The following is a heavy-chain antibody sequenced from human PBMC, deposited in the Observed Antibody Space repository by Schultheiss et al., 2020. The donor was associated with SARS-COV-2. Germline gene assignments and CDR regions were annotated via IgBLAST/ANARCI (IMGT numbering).Heavy chain of an antibody. Sequence: GGSLRLSCAASGFTFSSYGMHWVRQAPGKGLEWVAVIWYDGSNKYYADSVKGRFTISRDNSKNTLYLQMNSLRAEDTAVYYCARDSYDFWSGYYRGLVDYWGQGTLVTVSS. D-gene: IGHD3-3*01. CDR3: ARDSYDFWSGYYRGLVDY. CDR1: GFTFSSYG. J-gene: IGHJ4*02. CDR2: IWYDGSNK. V-gene: IGHV3-33*01.